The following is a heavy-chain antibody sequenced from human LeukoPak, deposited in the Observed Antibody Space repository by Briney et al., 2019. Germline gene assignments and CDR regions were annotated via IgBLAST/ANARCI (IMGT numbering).Heavy chain of an antibody. CDR1: GYTLTELS. Sequence: ASVKVSCKVSGYTLTELSMHWVRQAPGKGLEWMGGFDPEDGETIYAQKFQGRVTVTEDTSTDTAYMELSSLRSEDTAVYYCATPGNNPTLSRFDYWGRGTLVTVSS. J-gene: IGHJ4*02. D-gene: IGHD1-1*01. V-gene: IGHV1-24*01. CDR2: FDPEDGET. CDR3: ATPGNNPTLSRFDY.